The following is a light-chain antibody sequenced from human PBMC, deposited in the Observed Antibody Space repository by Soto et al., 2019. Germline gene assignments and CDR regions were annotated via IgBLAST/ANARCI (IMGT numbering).Light chain of an antibody. J-gene: IGKJ1*01. Sequence: DIQMTQSRSTLSGSVGDRVTITCRASQTISSWLAWYQQKPGKAHKLLIYKAYTLKSGVQSRFSGSGSGTEFTLTIRSLQPDDFATYYCQHYNSYSEAVGQGTKVDIK. CDR3: QHYNSYSEA. V-gene: IGKV1-5*03. CDR1: QTISSW. CDR2: KAY.